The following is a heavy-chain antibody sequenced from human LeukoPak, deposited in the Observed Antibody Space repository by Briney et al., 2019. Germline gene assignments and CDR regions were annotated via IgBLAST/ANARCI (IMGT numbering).Heavy chain of an antibody. J-gene: IGHJ5*02. Sequence: SQTLSLTCAISGDSVSSNSAVWNWIRQSPSRGLEWLGRTYYRSKWFNDYAVSVKSRIIIGPDTSKNQFSLQLNSVTPEDTAVYYCARLGRDGSGSYNWFDPWGQGTLVTVSS. D-gene: IGHD3-10*01. CDR2: TYYRSKWFN. V-gene: IGHV6-1*01. CDR3: ARLGRDGSGSYNWFDP. CDR1: GDSVSSNSAV.